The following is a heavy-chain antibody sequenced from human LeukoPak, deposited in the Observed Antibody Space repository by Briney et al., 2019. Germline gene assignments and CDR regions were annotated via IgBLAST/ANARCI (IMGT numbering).Heavy chain of an antibody. J-gene: IGHJ6*03. Sequence: GGSLRLSCAASGFTFSSYAMHWVRQAPGKGLEWVAVISYDGSNKYYADSVKGRFTISRDNSKNMLYLQMNSLRAEDTAVYYCANSYCYYYMDVWGKGTTVTVSS. V-gene: IGHV3-30*04. CDR1: GFTFSSYA. CDR3: ANSYCYYYMDV. CDR2: ISYDGSNK.